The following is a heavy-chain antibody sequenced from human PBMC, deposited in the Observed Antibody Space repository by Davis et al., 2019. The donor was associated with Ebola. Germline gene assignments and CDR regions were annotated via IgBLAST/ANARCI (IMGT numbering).Heavy chain of an antibody. CDR3: SSGIEY. Sequence: GESLKISCAASGFTFSSYGMHWVRQAPGKGLEWVAVISYDGSNKYYADSVKGRFTISRDNSKNTLYLQMNSLRAEDTAVYYCSSGIEYWGQGTLVTVSS. CDR2: ISYDGSNK. V-gene: IGHV3-30*03. D-gene: IGHD1-26*01. CDR1: GFTFSSYG. J-gene: IGHJ4*02.